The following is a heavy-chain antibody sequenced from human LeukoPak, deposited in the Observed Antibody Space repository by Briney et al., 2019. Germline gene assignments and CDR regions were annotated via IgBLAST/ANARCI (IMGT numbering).Heavy chain of an antibody. CDR1: GGTFSSYA. Sequence: SVKVSCKASGGTFSSYAINWLRQAPGQGLEWMGGIIPIFGTANYAQKFQGRVTITTDESTSTAYMELSSLRSEDTAVYYCARGEMATIAVYWGQGTLVTVSS. J-gene: IGHJ4*02. CDR3: ARGEMATIAVY. CDR2: IIPIFGTA. D-gene: IGHD5-24*01. V-gene: IGHV1-69*05.